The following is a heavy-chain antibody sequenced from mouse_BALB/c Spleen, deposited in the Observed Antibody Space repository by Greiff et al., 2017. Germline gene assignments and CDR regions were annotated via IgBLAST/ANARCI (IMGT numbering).Heavy chain of an antibody. D-gene: IGHD1-1*01. CDR2: INSNGGST. CDR3: ASHYYGSSYGYAMDY. Sequence: EVHLVESGGGLVQPGGSLKLSCAASGFTFSSYGMSWVRQTPDKRLELVATINSNGGSTYYPDSVKGRFTISRDNAKNTLYLQMSSLKSEDTAMYYCASHYYGSSYGYAMDYWGQGTSVTVSS. V-gene: IGHV5-6-3*01. J-gene: IGHJ4*01. CDR1: GFTFSSYG.